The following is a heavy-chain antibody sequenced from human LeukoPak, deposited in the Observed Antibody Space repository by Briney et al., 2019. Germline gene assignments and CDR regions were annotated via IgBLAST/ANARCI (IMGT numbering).Heavy chain of an antibody. CDR3: ARGAFNYYYYYMDV. Sequence: SGTLSLTCAVSGGSISSSNWWSWVRPPPGKGLEWIGEIYHGGSTNYNPSLKSRITISVDTSKNQFSLKMRSVTAADTAVYYCARGAFNYYYYYMDVWGKGTTVTISS. CDR2: IYHGGST. V-gene: IGHV4-4*02. CDR1: GGSISSSNW. J-gene: IGHJ6*03.